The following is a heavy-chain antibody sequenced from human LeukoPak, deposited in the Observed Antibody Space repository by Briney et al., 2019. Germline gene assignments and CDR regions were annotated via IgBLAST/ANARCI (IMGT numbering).Heavy chain of an antibody. CDR3: ARVHIATGGFDY. D-gene: IGHD6-13*01. CDR2: ISSSTSYT. Sequence: GGSLRLSCAGSGFSFSNYAMTWIRQAPGKGLEWVSYISSSTSYTDYADSVKGRFTISRDNAKNSLSLQMNSLRDDDTAVYYCARVHIATGGFDYWGQGTLVTVSS. CDR1: GFSFSNYA. V-gene: IGHV3-11*05. J-gene: IGHJ4*02.